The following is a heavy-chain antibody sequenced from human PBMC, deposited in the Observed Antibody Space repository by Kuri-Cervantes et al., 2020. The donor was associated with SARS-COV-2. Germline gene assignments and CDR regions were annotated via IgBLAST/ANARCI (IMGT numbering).Heavy chain of an antibody. J-gene: IGHJ6*02. CDR1: GGSFSGYY. Sequence: SQTLSLTCAVYGGSFSGYYWSWIRQPPGKGLEWIGEINHSGSTNYNPSLKSRVTTSVDTSKNQFSLKLSSVTAADTAVYYCARGRVYARRIYYYYYGMDVWGQGTTVTVSS. CDR2: INHSGST. CDR3: ARGRVYARRIYYYYYGMDV. D-gene: IGHD3-16*01. V-gene: IGHV4-34*01.